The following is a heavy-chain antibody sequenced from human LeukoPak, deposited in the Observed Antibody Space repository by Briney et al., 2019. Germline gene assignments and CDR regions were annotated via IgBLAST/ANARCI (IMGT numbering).Heavy chain of an antibody. CDR2: IKHDESEK. D-gene: IGHD4-23*01. CDR1: GFTLSSYW. V-gene: IGHV3-7*03. Sequence: SGGSLRLSCAASGFTLSSYWMAWVRQAPGKGLEWVANIKHDESEKYYAESVRGRFTISRENAKNSLYLQMNSLRAEDTALYYCARVNGGSLDHWGQGTLLTVSS. CDR3: ARVNGGSLDH. J-gene: IGHJ4*02.